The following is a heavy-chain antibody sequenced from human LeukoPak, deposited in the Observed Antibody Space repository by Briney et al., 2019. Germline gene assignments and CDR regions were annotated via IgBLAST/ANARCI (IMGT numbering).Heavy chain of an antibody. CDR3: ARLGYCSSTSCSPEY. CDR1: GGTFRSYA. CDR2: IIPIFGTA. V-gene: IGHV1-69*13. Sequence: ASVNVSCKASGGTFRSYAISWVRQAPGQGLEWMGGIIPIFGTANYAQKFQGRVTITADESTSTAYMELSSLRCEDTAVYYCARLGYCSSTSCSPEYWGQGTLVTVSS. D-gene: IGHD2-2*01. J-gene: IGHJ4*02.